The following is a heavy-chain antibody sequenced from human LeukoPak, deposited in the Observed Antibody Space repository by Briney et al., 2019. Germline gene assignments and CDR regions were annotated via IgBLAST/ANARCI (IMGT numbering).Heavy chain of an antibody. D-gene: IGHD6-13*01. CDR2: ISYEGSIK. J-gene: IGHJ4*02. V-gene: IGHV3-30*03. CDR3: ARDISHQLVVFDY. Sequence: GESLKISCKGSGYSFTSYWIGWVRQAPGKGLEWVALISYEGSIKYYADSVKGRFTISRDNSKSTLYLQMNSLRAEDTAVYYCARDISHQLVVFDYWGQGTLVAVSS. CDR1: GYSFTSYW.